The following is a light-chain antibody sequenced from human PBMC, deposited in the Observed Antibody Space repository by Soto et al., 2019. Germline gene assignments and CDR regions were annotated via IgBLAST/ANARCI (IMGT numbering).Light chain of an antibody. CDR2: GAS. Sequence: EIVMTQSPATLSVSPGERATLSCRASQSVSNNLAWYQKKPGQAPRLLIYGASTRATGIPARFSGSGSGTEFTLNISSLQCEDFAVYYCQQYNNWWTFGQGTKVEIK. CDR3: QQYNNWWT. CDR1: QSVSNN. J-gene: IGKJ1*01. V-gene: IGKV3-15*01.